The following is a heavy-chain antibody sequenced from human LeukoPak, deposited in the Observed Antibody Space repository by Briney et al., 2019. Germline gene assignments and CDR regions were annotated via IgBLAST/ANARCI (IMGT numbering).Heavy chain of an antibody. CDR3: AKDYSSSWSHYFDF. J-gene: IGHJ4*01. Sequence: GGSLRLSCAASGFTVSSNYMSWVRQAPGKGLEWVSVIYSGGSTYYADSVKGRFTISRDNSKNTLYLQMNSLRAEDTAVYYCAKDYSSSWSHYFDFWGQGTLVTVSS. CDR2: IYSGGST. V-gene: IGHV3-53*05. D-gene: IGHD6-13*01. CDR1: GFTVSSNY.